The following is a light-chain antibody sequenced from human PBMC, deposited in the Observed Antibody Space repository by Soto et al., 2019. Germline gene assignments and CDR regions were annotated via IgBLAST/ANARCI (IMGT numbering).Light chain of an antibody. Sequence: EIVLTQSPGTLSLSPGEIATLSCIASQSVSSSYLAWYQQKPGQAPRLLIYGASSRATGIPDRFSGSGSGTDFTLTISRLEPEDFALYYCQQHINWPLTFGGGTKVAIK. J-gene: IGKJ4*01. CDR2: GAS. CDR3: QQHINWPLT. V-gene: IGKV3D-20*02. CDR1: QSVSSSY.